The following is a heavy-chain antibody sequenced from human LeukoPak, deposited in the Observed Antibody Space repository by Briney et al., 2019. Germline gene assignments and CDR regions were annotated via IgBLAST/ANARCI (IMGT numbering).Heavy chain of an antibody. Sequence: TGGSLRLSCAASGFTFSSYSISWVRQAPGKGLEWVSSISSSGGNTYYPDSVKGRFTISRDNSKNTMYLQMNSLRAEDTAVYYCAKDRPTWPIDYWGQGTLVTVSS. CDR3: AKDRPTWPIDY. J-gene: IGHJ4*02. CDR2: ISSSGGNT. CDR1: GFTFSSYS. D-gene: IGHD5-12*01. V-gene: IGHV3-23*01.